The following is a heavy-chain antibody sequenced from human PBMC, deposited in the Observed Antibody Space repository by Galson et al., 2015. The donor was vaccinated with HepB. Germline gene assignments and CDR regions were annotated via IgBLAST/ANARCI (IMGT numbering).Heavy chain of an antibody. Sequence: PLSLHCAASGYHLGSRAVRWARQAPGKGPAWIASVNTVGNAYCANSVKGRVTVSSDDSKDTLFLEMNSLRVEDTGVYYCAKDHPSGGWPVFDYWGQGTLVTVAS. J-gene: IGHJ4*02. D-gene: IGHD2-15*01. CDR1: GYHLGSRA. CDR3: AKDHPSGGWPVFDY. V-gene: IGHV3-23*01. CDR2: VNTVGNA.